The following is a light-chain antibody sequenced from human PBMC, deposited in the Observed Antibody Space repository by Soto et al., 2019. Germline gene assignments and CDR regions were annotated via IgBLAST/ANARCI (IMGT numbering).Light chain of an antibody. Sequence: QSVLTQPRSVSGFPGQSVTIYCTGTNSDVGGYDYVSWYQQHPGKAPKLMISEVTNRPSGVSDRFSGSKSGNTASLTISGLQAEDEADYYCSSFTSRFTFVFGTGTKLTVL. CDR1: NSDVGGYDY. V-gene: IGLV2-11*01. J-gene: IGLJ1*01. CDR2: EVT. CDR3: SSFTSRFTFV.